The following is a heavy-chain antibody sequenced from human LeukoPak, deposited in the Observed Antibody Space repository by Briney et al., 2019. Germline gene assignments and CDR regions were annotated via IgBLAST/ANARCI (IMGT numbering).Heavy chain of an antibody. Sequence: PGRSLRLSCAASGFTFSSYGMHWVRQAPGKGLEWVAVIWYDGSNKYYADSVKGRLTISRDNSKNTLYLQMNSLRAEDTAVYYCARVTVTTETYYYYYMDVRGKGTTVTVSS. CDR3: ARVTVTTETYYYYYMDV. CDR2: IWYDGSNK. V-gene: IGHV3-33*01. CDR1: GFTFSSYG. J-gene: IGHJ6*03. D-gene: IGHD4-17*01.